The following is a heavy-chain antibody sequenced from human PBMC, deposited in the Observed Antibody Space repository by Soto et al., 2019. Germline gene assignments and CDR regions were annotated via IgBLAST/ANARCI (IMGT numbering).Heavy chain of an antibody. D-gene: IGHD3-10*01. J-gene: IGHJ6*02. Sequence: QVKLVQSGAEVKKPGSSVKVSCKASGGTFSSYTISWVRQAPGQGLEWMGRIIPVLGMTNYAQKLQGRVTSTADSFWTTAYMELSSLRSGYTALYDCATSGRSNPIDVWGQGTTVTVSS. V-gene: IGHV1-69*02. CDR2: IIPVLGMT. CDR3: ATSGRSNPIDV. CDR1: GGTFSSYT.